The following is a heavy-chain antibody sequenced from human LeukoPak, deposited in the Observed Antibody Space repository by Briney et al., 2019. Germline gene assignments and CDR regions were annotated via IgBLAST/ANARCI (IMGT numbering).Heavy chain of an antibody. J-gene: IGHJ4*02. D-gene: IGHD3-22*01. V-gene: IGHV4-30-4*01. Sequence: PSETLSLTCTVSGGSISSGDYYWSWIRQPPGTGLEWIGYIYYSGSTYYNPSLKSRATISVDTSKNQFSLKLSSVTAADTAVYYCARSFTYYYDSSGYSQGGYFDYWGQGTLVTVSS. CDR3: ARSFTYYYDSSGYSQGGYFDY. CDR1: GGSISSGDYY. CDR2: IYYSGST.